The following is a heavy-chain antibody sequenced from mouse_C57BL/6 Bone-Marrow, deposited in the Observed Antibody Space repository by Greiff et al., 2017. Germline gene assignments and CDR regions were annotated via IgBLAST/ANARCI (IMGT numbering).Heavy chain of an antibody. Sequence: QVQLKQSGAELARPGASVKLSCKASGYTFTSYGISWVKQRTGQGLEWIGEIYPRSGNTYYNEKFKGKATLTVDKSSSTAYMELRNLASGGSSVYVCARSESNYAVYAMDYWGQGTSVTVSS. CDR2: IYPRSGNT. J-gene: IGHJ4*01. D-gene: IGHD2-5*01. CDR1: GYTFTSYG. V-gene: IGHV1-81*01. CDR3: ARSESNYAVYAMDY.